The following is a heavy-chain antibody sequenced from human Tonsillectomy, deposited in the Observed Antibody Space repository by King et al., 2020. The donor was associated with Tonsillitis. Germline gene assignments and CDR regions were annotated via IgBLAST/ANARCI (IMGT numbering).Heavy chain of an antibody. CDR3: AVPSYDYVSNDWYVDL. CDR1: GGTFSNYA. Sequence: VQLVESGAEVKKPGSSVKVSCKASGGTFSNYAISWVRLAPGQGLEWMGGIIPIFGTANYAQKFQGRVTITADKSTNTAYMELSSLRSEDTAVYYCAVPSYDYVSNDWYVDLWGRGTLVTVSS. D-gene: IGHD3-16*01. V-gene: IGHV1-69*06. J-gene: IGHJ2*01. CDR2: IIPIFGTA.